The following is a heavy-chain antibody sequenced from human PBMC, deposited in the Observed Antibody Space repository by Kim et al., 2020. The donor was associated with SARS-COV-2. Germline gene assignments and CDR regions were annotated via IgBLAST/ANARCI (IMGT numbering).Heavy chain of an antibody. J-gene: IGHJ6*02. CDR3: AKDMGDYSGSHGYYYYYGMDV. D-gene: IGHD1-26*01. Sequence: GGSLRLSCAASGFTFDDYAMHWVRQAPGKGLEWVSGISWNSGSIGYADSVKGRFTISRDNAKNSLYLQMNSLRAEDTALYYCAKDMGDYSGSHGYYYYYGMDVWGQGTTVTVSS. CDR1: GFTFDDYA. CDR2: ISWNSGSI. V-gene: IGHV3-9*01.